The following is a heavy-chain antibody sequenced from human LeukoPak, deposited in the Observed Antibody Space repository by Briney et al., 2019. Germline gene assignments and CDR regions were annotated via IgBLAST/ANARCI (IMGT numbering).Heavy chain of an antibody. V-gene: IGHV1-69*13. Sequence: SVKVSCKASGGTFSSYAISWVRQAPGQGLEWMGGIIPIFGTANYAQKFQGRVTITADESTSTAYMELSSLRSEDTAVYYCAKGGELRDAFDIWGQGTMVTISS. CDR1: GGTFSSYA. CDR3: AKGGELRDAFDI. CDR2: IIPIFGTA. D-gene: IGHD1-26*01. J-gene: IGHJ3*02.